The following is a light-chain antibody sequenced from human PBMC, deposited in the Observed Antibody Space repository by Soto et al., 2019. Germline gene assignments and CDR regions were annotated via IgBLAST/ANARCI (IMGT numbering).Light chain of an antibody. CDR2: LAS. V-gene: IGKV1-9*01. J-gene: IGKJ4*01. CDR3: QSLNRFPHS. CDR1: QSISSY. Sequence: DIQMTQSPSSLSASVGARVTITCRASQSISSYLAWYQQKPGKAPKLLVYLASTLHSGVPSSFSGSGSGTDFSLTISSLQPEDAATYYCQSLNRFPHSFGGGTKVDIK.